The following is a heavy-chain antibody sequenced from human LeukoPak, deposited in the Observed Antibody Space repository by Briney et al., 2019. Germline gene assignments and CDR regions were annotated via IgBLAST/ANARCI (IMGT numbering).Heavy chain of an antibody. CDR3: ARVGIAARRGGYYFDY. D-gene: IGHD6-6*01. CDR2: IYHSGST. V-gene: IGHV4-38-2*02. J-gene: IGHJ4*02. CDR1: GYSFSSGYY. Sequence: SETLSLTCTVSGYSFSSGYYWGWIWQPPGKGLEWIGSIYHSGSTNYNPSLKSRVTISVDTSKNQFSLKLSSVTAADTAVYYCARVGIAARRGGYYFDYWGQGTLVTVSS.